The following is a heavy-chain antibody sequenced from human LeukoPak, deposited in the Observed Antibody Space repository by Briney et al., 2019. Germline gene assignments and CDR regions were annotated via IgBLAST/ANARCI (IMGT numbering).Heavy chain of an antibody. CDR1: GGSVSSGSYY. D-gene: IGHD1-1*01. CDR2: IHYSGST. V-gene: IGHV4-61*01. CDR3: ARGRYNQDY. Sequence: SETLSLTCTVSGGSVSSGSYYWSWIRQPPGKGLKWIGNIHYSGSTNYNPSLKSRVTISVDTSKNQLSLKLSFVTAADTAVYYCARGRYNQDYWGQGTLVTVSS. J-gene: IGHJ4*02.